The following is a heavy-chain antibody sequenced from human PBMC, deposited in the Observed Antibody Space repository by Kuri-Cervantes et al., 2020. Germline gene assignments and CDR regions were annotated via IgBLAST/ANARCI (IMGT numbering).Heavy chain of an antibody. CDR3: ARDLAFYYDSSGVAGFDP. V-gene: IGHV1-69*04. CDR1: RGTFSSYS. CDR2: IIPILGIA. D-gene: IGHD3-22*01. J-gene: IGHJ5*02. Sequence: SVNVTCKASRGTFSSYSISWVRQAPGQGLEWMGRIIPILGIANYAQKFQGRVTITADKSTSTAYMELSSLRSEDTAVYYCARDLAFYYDSSGVAGFDPWGQGTLVTVSS.